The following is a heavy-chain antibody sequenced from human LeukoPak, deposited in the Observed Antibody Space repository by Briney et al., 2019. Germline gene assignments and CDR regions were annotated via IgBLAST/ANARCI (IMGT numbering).Heavy chain of an antibody. Sequence: GGSLRLSCAASRFTFSHFGMSWVRQAPGKGLEWVSGVSGSDGSTDYADSVKGRFTISRDNSKNTLYLQMNSLRAEDTATYYCAKVTWESRPPDCNSWGPGTLVTVSS. J-gene: IGHJ4*02. CDR3: AKVTWESRPPDCNS. V-gene: IGHV3-23*01. D-gene: IGHD6-6*01. CDR1: RFTFSHFG. CDR2: VSGSDGST.